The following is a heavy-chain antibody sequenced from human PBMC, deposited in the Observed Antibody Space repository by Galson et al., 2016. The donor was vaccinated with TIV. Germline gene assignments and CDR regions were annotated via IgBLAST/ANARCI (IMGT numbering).Heavy chain of an antibody. D-gene: IGHD5-18*01. CDR3: YHDMDV. CDR1: GFTFSSYW. V-gene: IGHV3-74*01. J-gene: IGHJ6*02. CDR2: IDRDGTRI. Sequence: SLRLSCAASGFTFSSYWMHWIRQVPGKGLVWVSRIDRDGTRITYADSVKGRFTISRDNGKSSFYYCARNSRADASMDYYYYHDMDVWGRGTTVTVSS.